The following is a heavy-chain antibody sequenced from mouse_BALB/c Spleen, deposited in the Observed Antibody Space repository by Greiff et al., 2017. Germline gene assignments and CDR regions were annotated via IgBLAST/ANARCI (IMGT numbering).Heavy chain of an antibody. CDR1: GYNFTSYW. J-gene: IGHJ2*01. V-gene: IGHV1-55*01. CDR2: IYPGSGST. CDR3: ARSRYDYDFDY. D-gene: IGHD2-4*01. Sequence: VQLQQPGAELVKPGTSVKLSCKASGYNFTSYWINWVKLRPGQGLEWIGDIYPGSGSTNYNEKFKSKATLTVDTSSSTAYMQLSSLASEDSALYYCARSRYDYDFDYWGQGTTLTVSS.